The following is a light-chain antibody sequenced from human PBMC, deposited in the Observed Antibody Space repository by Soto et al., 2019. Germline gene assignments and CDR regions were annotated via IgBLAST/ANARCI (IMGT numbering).Light chain of an antibody. CDR2: AAS. CDR1: QGISTY. J-gene: IGKJ4*01. Sequence: IQLTQSPSSLSASVGDRVTITCRASQGISTYLAWYQQKPGKAPKLLIHAASTLQSGVPSRFSGSGSGTDFTLTISSLQPDDFATYFCQQLNSYPLTFGGGTKVDIK. V-gene: IGKV1-9*01. CDR3: QQLNSYPLT.